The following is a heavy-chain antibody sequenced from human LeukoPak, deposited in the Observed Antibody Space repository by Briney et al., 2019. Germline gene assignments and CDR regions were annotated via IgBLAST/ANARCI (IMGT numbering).Heavy chain of an antibody. D-gene: IGHD3-16*01. CDR3: AKGDKGDFYFDY. CDR1: GFTFNYDA. CDR2: VRGSGGST. V-gene: IGHV3-23*01. J-gene: IGHJ4*02. Sequence: GGSLRLSCAASGFTFNYDAISWVRQAPGKGLEWVSSVRGSGGSTYYSDSVRGRFTISRDISKNTVYLQMNSLRAEDTAMYYCAKGDKGDFYFDYWGQGTLVTVSS.